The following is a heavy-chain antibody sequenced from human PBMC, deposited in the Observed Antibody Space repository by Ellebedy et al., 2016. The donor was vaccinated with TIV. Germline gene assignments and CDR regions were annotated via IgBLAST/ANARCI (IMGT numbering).Heavy chain of an antibody. CDR3: AIVRDNSWYY. V-gene: IGHV1-8*03. CDR1: GYXFTSYY. D-gene: IGHD6-13*01. J-gene: IGHJ4*02. Sequence: ASVKVSCKASGYXFTSYYIHXXRHATGQGLEWMGWMNPNSGNTGYAQKFQGRVTITRNISISTANMELSSLRSEDTAVYYCAIVRDNSWYYWGQGTLVTVSS. CDR2: MNPNSGNT.